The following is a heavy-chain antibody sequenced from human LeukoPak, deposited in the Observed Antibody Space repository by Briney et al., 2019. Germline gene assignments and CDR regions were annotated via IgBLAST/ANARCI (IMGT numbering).Heavy chain of an antibody. D-gene: IGHD2-15*01. CDR2: VDNAGGGT. CDR1: GFTFTSAW. J-gene: IGHJ4*02. Sequence: PGGSLRLSCAASGFTFTSAWMHWVRQVPGKGLVWVARVDNAGGGTSYADSVRGRFTISRDDAKNTVSLQMNSLSAEDSAVYYCTDVDNYWGQGTLVTVPS. CDR3: TDVDNY. V-gene: IGHV3-74*01.